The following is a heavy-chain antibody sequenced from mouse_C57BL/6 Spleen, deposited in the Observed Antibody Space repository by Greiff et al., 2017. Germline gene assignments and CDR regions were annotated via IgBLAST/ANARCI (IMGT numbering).Heavy chain of an antibody. CDR2: INPGSGGT. CDR3: ARSRGDYDMGDYYAMGY. V-gene: IGHV1-54*01. CDR1: GYAFTDYL. Sequence: QVQLQQSGPELVRPGTSVKVSCKASGYAFTDYLLEWVKQRPGQGLEWIGVINPGSGGTNYNQKFKGKATLTVDKSSSTAYMELRSLPSEDSAVYYCARSRGDYDMGDYYAMGYWGQGTSVTVSS. J-gene: IGHJ4*01. D-gene: IGHD2-4*01.